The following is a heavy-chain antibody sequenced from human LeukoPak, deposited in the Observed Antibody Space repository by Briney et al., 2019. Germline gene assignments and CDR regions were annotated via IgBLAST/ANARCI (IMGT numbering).Heavy chain of an antibody. CDR1: GYSLTGYW. CDR2: IYPGDSDT. CDR3: ARRRAAGEGGALDY. Sequence: GESLKISSQGFGYSLTGYWITWARQMPGKGLEWMGIIYPGDSDTRYSPSFQGQVTISADKSIRAAYLQWSSLKASDNAIYYCARRRAAGEGGALDYWGQGTLVTVSS. J-gene: IGHJ4*02. V-gene: IGHV5-51*01. D-gene: IGHD6-13*01.